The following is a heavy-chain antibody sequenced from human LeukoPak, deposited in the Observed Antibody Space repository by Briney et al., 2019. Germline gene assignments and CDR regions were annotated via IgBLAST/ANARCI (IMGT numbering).Heavy chain of an antibody. CDR1: GFTFSSYS. D-gene: IGHD6-19*01. CDR3: AKGGSRGWPFDY. CDR2: ISYDGSNK. J-gene: IGHJ4*02. V-gene: IGHV3-30*18. Sequence: GGSLRLSCAASGFTFSSYSMHWVRQAPGKGLEWVAVISYDGSNKYYADSVKGRFTISRDNSKNTLYLQMNSLRAEYTAVYYCAKGGSRGWPFDYWGQGTLVTASS.